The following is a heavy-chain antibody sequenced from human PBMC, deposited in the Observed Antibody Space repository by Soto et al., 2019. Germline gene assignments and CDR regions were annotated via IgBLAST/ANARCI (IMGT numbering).Heavy chain of an antibody. CDR3: ARDPPLIRRTQAINYYYYSGMDV. CDR2: IIPIFGTA. V-gene: IGHV1-69*13. D-gene: IGHD3-16*01. Sequence: XSVKVSCKASGGTFSSYAISWVRQAPGQGLEWMGGIIPIFGTANYAQRFQGRVTITADESTSTAYMELSSLRSEDTAVYYCARDPPLIRRTQAINYYYYSGMDVWGQGTTVTVSS. J-gene: IGHJ6*02. CDR1: GGTFSSYA.